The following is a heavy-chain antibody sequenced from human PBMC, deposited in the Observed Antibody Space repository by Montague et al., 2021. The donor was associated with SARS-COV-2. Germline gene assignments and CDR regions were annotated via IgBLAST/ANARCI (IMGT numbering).Heavy chain of an antibody. CDR3: QRLRGAGLNYFDY. CDR1: GRSISSGSNY. V-gene: IGHV4-61*02. Sequence: TLSLTCAVSGRSISSGSNYWCGVQTPAGQALEWIGRFYASGSTNYNPSLKSRVTILVDTSKNQFSLKLSSVTAADTDVYYCQRLRGAGLNYFDYWGQGTLVTVSS. J-gene: IGHJ4*02. D-gene: IGHD6-19*01. CDR2: FYASGST.